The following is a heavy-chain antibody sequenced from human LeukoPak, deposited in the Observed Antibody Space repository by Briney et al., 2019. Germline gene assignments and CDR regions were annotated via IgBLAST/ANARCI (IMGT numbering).Heavy chain of an antibody. Sequence: HGASVKVSCKVSGYTFTTYAMHWVRQAPGQRLEWMGWINAGNGNTKYSQEFQGRVTITRDTSASTAYMELSSLRSEDMAVYYCARVPTDSSSWYPVDYWGQGTLVTVSS. CDR1: GYTFTTYA. J-gene: IGHJ4*02. D-gene: IGHD6-13*01. CDR3: ARVPTDSSSWYPVDY. CDR2: INAGNGNT. V-gene: IGHV1-3*03.